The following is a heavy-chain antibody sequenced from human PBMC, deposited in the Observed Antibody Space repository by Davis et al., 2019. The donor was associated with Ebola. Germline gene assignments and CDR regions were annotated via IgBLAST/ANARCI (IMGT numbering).Heavy chain of an antibody. CDR1: GFTFSSYA. V-gene: IGHV3-23*01. J-gene: IGHJ6*02. Sequence: GESLKISCAASGFTFSSYAMSWVRQAPGKGLEWVSAISGSGGSTYYADSVKGRFTISRDNAKNSLYLQMNSLRAEDTAVYYCARGKRITMVQGVIMGAYYYGMDVWGQGTTVTVSS. CDR2: ISGSGGST. CDR3: ARGKRITMVQGVIMGAYYYGMDV. D-gene: IGHD3-10*01.